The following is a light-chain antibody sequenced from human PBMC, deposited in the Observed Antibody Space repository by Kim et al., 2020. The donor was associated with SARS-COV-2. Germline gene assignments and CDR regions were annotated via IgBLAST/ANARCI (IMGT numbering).Light chain of an antibody. CDR3: SSYAGSNNPV. Sequence: QSALTQPPSASGSPGQSVTISCTGTSSDVGGYNYVSWYQQHPGKAPKLMIYEVSKRPSGVPDSFSGSKSGNTASLTVSGLQAEDEADYYCSSYAGSNNPVFGGGTQLTVL. CDR1: SSDVGGYNY. CDR2: EVS. J-gene: IGLJ3*02. V-gene: IGLV2-8*01.